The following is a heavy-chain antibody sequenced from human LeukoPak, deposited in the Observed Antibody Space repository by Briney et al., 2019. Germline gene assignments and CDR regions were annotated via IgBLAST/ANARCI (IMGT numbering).Heavy chain of an antibody. J-gene: IGHJ3*02. V-gene: IGHV1-8*03. CDR1: GYTFTSYD. CDR2: MNPNSGNT. CDR3: ARGLWFGEFYAFDI. Sequence: GASVKVSCKASGYTFTSYDINWVRQATGQGLEWMGWMNPNSGNTGYAQKFQGRVTITRNTPISTAYMELSSLRSEDTAVYYCARGLWFGEFYAFDIWGQGTMVTVSS. D-gene: IGHD3-10*01.